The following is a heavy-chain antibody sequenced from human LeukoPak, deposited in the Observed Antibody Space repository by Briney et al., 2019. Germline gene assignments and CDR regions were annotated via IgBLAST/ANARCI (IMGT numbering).Heavy chain of an antibody. CDR2: FYNTGST. D-gene: IGHD6-19*01. CDR3: ARPYSSGWYGGFDY. V-gene: IGHV4-59*08. J-gene: IGHJ4*02. Sequence: SETLSLTCTVSGGSISGYYWSWIRQPPGKGLEWIGYFYNTGSTNYNPSLKSRVTISVDTSKNQFSLKLSSVTAADTAVYYCARPYSSGWYGGFDYWGQGTLVTVSS. CDR1: GGSISGYY.